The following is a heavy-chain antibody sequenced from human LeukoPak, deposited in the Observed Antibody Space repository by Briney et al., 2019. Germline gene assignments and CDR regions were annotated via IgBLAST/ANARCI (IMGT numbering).Heavy chain of an antibody. CDR1: GFTFSSYS. J-gene: IGHJ4*02. Sequence: GGSLRLSCAASGFTFSSYSMNWVRQAPGKGLEWVSFITTGSSTIYYADSVTGRFTISRDNSRNTLFLQMNSLRPEDTAVYYCARGSGYFDHWGQGTLVTVSS. V-gene: IGHV3-48*01. CDR3: ARGSGYFDH. CDR2: ITTGSSTI. D-gene: IGHD3-3*01.